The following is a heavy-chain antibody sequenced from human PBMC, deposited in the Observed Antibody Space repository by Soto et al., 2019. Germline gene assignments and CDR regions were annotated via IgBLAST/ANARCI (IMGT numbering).Heavy chain of an antibody. J-gene: IGHJ4*02. CDR2: IKQDGSEK. Sequence: GGSLRLSCAASGFTFSSYWMSWFRQAPGKGLEWVANIKQDGSEKYYVDSVKGRFTISRDNAKNSLYLQMNSLRAEDTAVYYCARERYYYGSGSYSYYFDYWGQGTLVTVSS. CDR1: GFTFSSYW. CDR3: ARERYYYGSGSYSYYFDY. V-gene: IGHV3-7*03. D-gene: IGHD3-10*01.